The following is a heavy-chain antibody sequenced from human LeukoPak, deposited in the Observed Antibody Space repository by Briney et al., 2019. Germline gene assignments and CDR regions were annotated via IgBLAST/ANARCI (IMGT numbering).Heavy chain of an antibody. Sequence: GGSLRLSCAASGFTFSSFNINWVRQAPGKGLEWVSSISSSSYIYYADSVKGRFTISRDNAKNSLYLQMNSLRAEDTAVYYCARDRPGYSYGYDGFDYWGQGTLVSVTS. D-gene: IGHD5-18*01. CDR3: ARDRPGYSYGYDGFDY. CDR2: ISSSSYI. CDR1: GFTFSSFN. V-gene: IGHV3-21*01. J-gene: IGHJ4*02.